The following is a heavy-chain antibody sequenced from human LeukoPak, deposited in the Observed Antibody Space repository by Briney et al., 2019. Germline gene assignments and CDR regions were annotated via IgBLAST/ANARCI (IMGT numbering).Heavy chain of an antibody. CDR2: ISYEGSNR. CDR1: GFTFLSYA. D-gene: IGHD6-13*01. J-gene: IGHJ4*01. V-gene: IGHV3-30-3*01. CDR3: ASISAAGPVLVQKEYYFDY. Sequence: GGSLRLSCAASGFTFLSYAMHWVRQAPGKGLEWVAFISYEGSNRYYADSVKGRFTISRDNSKSTLFLQMNSLRAEDTAVYYCASISAAGPVLVQKEYYFDYWGHGTLVTVSS.